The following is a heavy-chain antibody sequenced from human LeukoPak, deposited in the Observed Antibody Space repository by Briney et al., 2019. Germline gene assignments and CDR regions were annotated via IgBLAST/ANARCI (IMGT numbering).Heavy chain of an antibody. Sequence: GGSLRLSCAASGFTFSSYAMSWVRQAPGKGLAWVARIYSDGGRTTYADSVKGRFTISGDNAKNTLYLQMNSLRVDDTAVYYCTRSGRGGAFDIWGQGTTVTVSS. CDR1: GFTFSSYA. V-gene: IGHV3-74*03. CDR2: IYSDGGRT. D-gene: IGHD1-26*01. CDR3: TRSGRGGAFDI. J-gene: IGHJ3*02.